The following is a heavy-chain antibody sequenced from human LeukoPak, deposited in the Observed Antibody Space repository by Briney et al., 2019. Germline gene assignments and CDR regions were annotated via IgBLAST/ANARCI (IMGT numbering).Heavy chain of an antibody. V-gene: IGHV3-23*01. J-gene: IGHJ4*02. CDR1: GFTFSSYA. CDR3: AKVLAQQSGRGRYFDY. Sequence: GGSLRLSCAASGFTFSSYAMSWVRQAPGKGLEWISAISGSGGSTYYADSVKGRFTISRDNSKNTLYLQMNSLRAEDTAVYYCAKVLAQQSGRGRYFDYWGQGTLVTFSS. CDR2: ISGSGGST. D-gene: IGHD3-10*01.